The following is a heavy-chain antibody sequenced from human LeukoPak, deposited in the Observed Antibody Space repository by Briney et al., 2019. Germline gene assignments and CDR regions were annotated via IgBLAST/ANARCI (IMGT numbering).Heavy chain of an antibody. Sequence: GGSLRLSCAASGFTFSSYGMHWVRQAPGKGLEWVAFIRYDGSNKYYADSVKGRFTISRDNSKNTLYLQMNSLRAEDTAVYYCAKDPGIRDFWSGYSFDYWGQGTLVTVSS. J-gene: IGHJ4*02. V-gene: IGHV3-30*02. CDR2: IRYDGSNK. CDR3: AKDPGIRDFWSGYSFDY. CDR1: GFTFSSYG. D-gene: IGHD3-3*01.